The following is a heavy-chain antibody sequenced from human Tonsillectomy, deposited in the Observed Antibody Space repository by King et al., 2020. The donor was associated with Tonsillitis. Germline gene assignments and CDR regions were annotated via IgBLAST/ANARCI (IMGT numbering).Heavy chain of an antibody. CDR3: ARGVETSYDFGTGYRKTYYFDY. Sequence: QVQLQQWGAGLLKPSETLPLTCAVYGGSFNGYYWTWIRQPPGKGLEWIGEINHSGSTNYNLSLKSRVTISIDTSKNQFSLILTSVTAAHTAVYYCARGVETSYDFGTGYRKTYYFDYWSRGTPVTVSS. CDR1: GGSFNGYY. J-gene: IGHJ4*02. D-gene: IGHD3-3*01. CDR2: INHSGST. V-gene: IGHV4-34*01.